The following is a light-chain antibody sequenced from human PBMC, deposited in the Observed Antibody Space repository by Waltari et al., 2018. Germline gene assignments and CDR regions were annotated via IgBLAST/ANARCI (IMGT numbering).Light chain of an antibody. V-gene: IGKV3-15*01. Sequence: MTQSPATVSVSPGEGPTPPCWASQSVRNNVAWFQQKPGQAPRLLIYGASTMAPGIPARFSGSGAGTDFSLTISGLQSEDFAVYYCQQYSDGYTFGQGTKLEIK. J-gene: IGKJ2*01. CDR2: GAS. CDR3: QQYSDGYT. CDR1: QSVRNN.